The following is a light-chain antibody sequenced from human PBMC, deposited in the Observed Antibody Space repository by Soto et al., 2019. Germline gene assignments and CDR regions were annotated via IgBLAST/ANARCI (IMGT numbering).Light chain of an antibody. J-gene: IGKJ1*01. V-gene: IGKV1-5*01. CDR2: DAS. CDR1: QSIGTW. CDR3: QQYNSYSKT. Sequence: DIQMTQSPSTLSASVGDRLTITCRASQSIGTWLAWYQQRPGKAPKLLIFDASSLESGVPSRFSGSGSGTEFTLTISSPQPDDFATYYCQQYNSYSKTFGQGTKVDIK.